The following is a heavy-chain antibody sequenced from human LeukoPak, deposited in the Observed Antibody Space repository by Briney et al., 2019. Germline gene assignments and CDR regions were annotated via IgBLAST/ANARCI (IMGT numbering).Heavy chain of an antibody. D-gene: IGHD3-10*01. V-gene: IGHV4-59*08. CDR3: ARSMVSYYYYGMDV. Sequence: PSETLSLTCTVSGGSISSYYWSWIRQPPGKGLEWIGYIYYSGSTNYNPSLKSRVTISVDTSKNQFSLKLSSVTAADTAVYYCARSMVSYYYYGMDVWGQGTTVTVSS. CDR1: GGSISSYY. J-gene: IGHJ6*02. CDR2: IYYSGST.